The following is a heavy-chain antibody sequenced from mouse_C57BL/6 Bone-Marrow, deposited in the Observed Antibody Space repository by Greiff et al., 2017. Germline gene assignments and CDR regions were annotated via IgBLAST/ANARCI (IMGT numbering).Heavy chain of an antibody. Sequence: QVQLQQPGAELVKPGASVKLSCKASGYTFTSYWMHWVKQRPGQGLEWIGMIHPNSGSTNYNEKFKSKATLTVDKSSSTAYMQLSSLTSEDSAVYYCAREGDGYSYAMDYWGQGTSGTVSS. V-gene: IGHV1-64*01. CDR2: IHPNSGST. D-gene: IGHD2-3*01. J-gene: IGHJ4*01. CDR1: GYTFTSYW. CDR3: AREGDGYSYAMDY.